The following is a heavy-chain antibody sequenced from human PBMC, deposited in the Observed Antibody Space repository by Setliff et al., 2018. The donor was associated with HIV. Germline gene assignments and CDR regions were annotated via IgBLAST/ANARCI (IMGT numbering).Heavy chain of an antibody. V-gene: IGHV1-18*01. CDR1: GYTLRRHG. CDR3: ARQYSSGSRLDY. D-gene: IGHD6-19*01. J-gene: IGHJ4*02. CDR2: ISAYNGNT. Sequence: GASVKVSCKASGYTLRRHGISWVRQAPGQGLEWMGWISAYNGNTNYAQKFQGRVTLTTDTSTSTAYMELRSLRSDDTAVYYCARQYSSGSRLDYWGQGTLVTVSS.